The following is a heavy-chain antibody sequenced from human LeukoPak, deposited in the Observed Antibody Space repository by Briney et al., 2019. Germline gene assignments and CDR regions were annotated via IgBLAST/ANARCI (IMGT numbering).Heavy chain of an antibody. V-gene: IGHV3-30*02. CDR2: IRVDGNNK. J-gene: IGHJ5*02. Sequence: GSLRPSCAAAGFTFTTRALHRVRQGSGQGLEGVAYIRVDGNNKNYADSVKGRFTISRDNSKDMLYLQMNSLRPEDTAVYYCAKGDDYGANTRLPKYNWFDPWGQGTLVTVSS. CDR1: GFTFTTRA. CDR3: AKGDDYGANTRLPKYNWFDP. D-gene: IGHD4-23*01.